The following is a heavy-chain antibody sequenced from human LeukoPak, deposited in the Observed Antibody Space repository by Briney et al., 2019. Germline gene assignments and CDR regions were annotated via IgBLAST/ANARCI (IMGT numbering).Heavy chain of an antibody. CDR1: GYTFTSYD. V-gene: IGHV1-8*03. Sequence: GASVKVSCKASGYTFTSYDINWVRQATGQGLEWMGWMNPNSGNTGYAQKFQGRVTITRNTSISTAYMELSSLRSEDTAVYYCARGGRDSINDAFDIWGQGTMVTVSS. CDR3: ARGGRDSINDAFDI. CDR2: MNPNSGNT. D-gene: IGHD4-11*01. J-gene: IGHJ3*02.